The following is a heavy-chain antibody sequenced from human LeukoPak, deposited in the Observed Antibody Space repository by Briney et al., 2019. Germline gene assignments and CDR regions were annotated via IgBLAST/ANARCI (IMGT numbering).Heavy chain of an antibody. D-gene: IGHD2-2*01. CDR1: GYTLTELS. CDR3: ATTVVPAAMGHYYYYYYMDV. Sequence: ASVKVSCKVSGYTLTELSMHWVRQAPGKGLEWMGGFDPEDGETIYAQKFQGRVTMTEDTSTDTAYMELSSLRSEDTAVYYCATTVVPAAMGHYYYYYYMDVWGKGTTVTVSS. CDR2: FDPEDGET. J-gene: IGHJ6*03. V-gene: IGHV1-24*01.